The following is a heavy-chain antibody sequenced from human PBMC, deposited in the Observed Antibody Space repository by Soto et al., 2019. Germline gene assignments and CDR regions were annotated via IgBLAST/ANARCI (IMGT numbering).Heavy chain of an antibody. CDR3: TRHLTIWFDP. Sequence: PSETLSLTCTVSGGSISSYYWSWIRQPPGKGLEWIGYIYYSGSTNYNPSLKSRVTISVDTSKNQFSLKLSSVTAADTAVYYCTRHLTIWFDPWGQGTLVTVSS. CDR2: IYYSGST. CDR1: GGSISSYY. D-gene: IGHD3-3*01. V-gene: IGHV4-59*08. J-gene: IGHJ5*02.